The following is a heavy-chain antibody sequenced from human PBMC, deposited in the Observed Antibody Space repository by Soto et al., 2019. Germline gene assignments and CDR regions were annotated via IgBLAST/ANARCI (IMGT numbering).Heavy chain of an antibody. D-gene: IGHD3-22*01. V-gene: IGHV4-31*03. Sequence: QVQLQESGPGLVKPSQTLSLTCTVSGGSISSGGYYWSWIRQHPGKGLEWIGYIYYSGSTYYNPSLKSRVTTSVDTSQNQFSLKLSSVTAADTAVYYCARGRITMLVDHFDYWGQGTLVTVSS. J-gene: IGHJ4*02. CDR2: IYYSGST. CDR1: GGSISSGGYY. CDR3: ARGRITMLVDHFDY.